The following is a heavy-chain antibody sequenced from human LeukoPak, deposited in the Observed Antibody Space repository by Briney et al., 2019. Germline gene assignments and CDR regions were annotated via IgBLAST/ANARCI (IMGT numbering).Heavy chain of an antibody. CDR2: VKSKTDGGTT. D-gene: IGHD4-17*01. CDR1: GFTVTGNY. CDR3: TTRVFPNGDYDHLGGPPFDN. V-gene: IGHV3-15*01. Sequence: KAGGSLRLSCAASGFTVTGNYMSWVRQAPGKGLEWVGRVKSKTDGGTTDYAAPVKGRFTISRDDSENTLYLHMNSLKTEDTAVYYCTTRVFPNGDYDHLGGPPFDNWGQGTLVTVSS. J-gene: IGHJ4*02.